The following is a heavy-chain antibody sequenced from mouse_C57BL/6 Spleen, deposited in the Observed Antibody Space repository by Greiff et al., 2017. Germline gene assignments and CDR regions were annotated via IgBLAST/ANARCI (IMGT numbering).Heavy chain of an antibody. V-gene: IGHV1-26*01. CDR3: ASPYYDYDVAWFAY. J-gene: IGHJ3*01. D-gene: IGHD2-4*01. CDR1: GYTFTDYY. CDR2: INPNNGGT. Sequence: EVQLQQSGPELVKPGASVKISCKASGYTFTDYYMNWVKQSHGKSLEWIGDINPNNGGTSYNQKFKGKATLTVDKSSSTAYMELRSPTSEDSAFYYCASPYYDYDVAWFAYWGQGTLVTVSA.